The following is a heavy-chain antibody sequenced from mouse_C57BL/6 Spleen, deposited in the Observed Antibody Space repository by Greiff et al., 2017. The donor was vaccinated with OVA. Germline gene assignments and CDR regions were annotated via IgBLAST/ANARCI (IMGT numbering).Heavy chain of an antibody. J-gene: IGHJ2*01. Sequence: QVQLQQSGPELVKPGASVKISCKASGYAFSSYWMNWVKQRPGKGLEWIGRIYPGDGDTNYNGKFKGKATLTADKSSSTAYMQLSSLTSEDSAVYFCAREGFTGRFDYWGQGTTLTVSS. V-gene: IGHV1-82*01. D-gene: IGHD3-3*01. CDR3: AREGFTGRFDY. CDR1: GYAFSSYW. CDR2: IYPGDGDT.